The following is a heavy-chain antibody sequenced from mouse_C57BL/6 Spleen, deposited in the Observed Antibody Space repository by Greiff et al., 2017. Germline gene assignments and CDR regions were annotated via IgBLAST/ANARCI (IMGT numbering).Heavy chain of an antibody. Sequence: VQLQQSGAELARPGASVKMSCKASGYTFTSYTMHWVKQRPGQGLEWIGYINPSSGYTKYNQKFKDKATLTADKSSSTAYMQLSSLTSEDSGVYYCARAGLLDYYAMDYWGQGTSVTVSS. D-gene: IGHD2-3*01. CDR1: GYTFTSYT. CDR2: INPSSGYT. V-gene: IGHV1-4*01. CDR3: ARAGLLDYYAMDY. J-gene: IGHJ4*01.